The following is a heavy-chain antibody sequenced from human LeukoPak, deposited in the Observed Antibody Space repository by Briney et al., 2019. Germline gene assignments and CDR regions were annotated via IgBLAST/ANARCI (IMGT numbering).Heavy chain of an antibody. CDR1: GFTFSDYH. Sequence: GGSLRLSCAASGFTFSDYHMNWIRQAPGRGLEWVSYISSGGDAIYYADSVKGRFTISRDNAKNSLYLQMNSLRAEDTAVYYCSAYGGTVDYWGQGTLVTVSS. V-gene: IGHV3-11*04. J-gene: IGHJ4*02. CDR3: SAYGGTVDY. D-gene: IGHD4-23*01. CDR2: ISSGGDAI.